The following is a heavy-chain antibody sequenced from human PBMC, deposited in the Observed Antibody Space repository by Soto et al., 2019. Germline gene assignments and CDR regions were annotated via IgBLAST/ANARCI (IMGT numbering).Heavy chain of an antibody. CDR3: ARDGGGSFTTNYFDY. CDR1: GFTFSSYA. J-gene: IGHJ4*02. CDR2: ISYDGSNK. Sequence: QVQLVESGGGVVQPGRSLRLSCAASGFTFSSYAMHWVRQAPGKGLEWVAVISYDGSNKYYADSVKGRFTISRDNSKNPLYLQMNSLRAEDTAVYYCARDGGGSFTTNYFDYWGQGTLVTVSS. D-gene: IGHD1-26*01. V-gene: IGHV3-30-3*01.